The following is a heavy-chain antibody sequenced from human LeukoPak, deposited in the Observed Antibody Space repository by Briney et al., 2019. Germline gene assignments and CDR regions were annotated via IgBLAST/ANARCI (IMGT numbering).Heavy chain of an antibody. CDR2: IIPFLGIA. D-gene: IGHD1-1*01. J-gene: IGHJ4*02. Sequence: SSVKVSCKASGGTFSSYAISWVRQAPGQGLEWMGRIIPFLGIANYAQKFQGRVTITADKPPSTAYMELSSLRSEDTAVYYCARGNWNDTYYFDYWGQGTLVTVSS. V-gene: IGHV1-69*04. CDR3: ARGNWNDTYYFDY. CDR1: GGTFSSYA.